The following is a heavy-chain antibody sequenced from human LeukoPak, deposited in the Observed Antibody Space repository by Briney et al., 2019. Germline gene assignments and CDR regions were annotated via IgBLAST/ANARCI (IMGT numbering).Heavy chain of an antibody. CDR3: AKRGTQIAAEDRYWYFDL. V-gene: IGHV3-23*01. D-gene: IGHD6-13*01. CDR2: ISGSGGST. CDR1: GFTFSSYA. Sequence: AGGSLRLSCAASGFTFSSYAMSWVRQAPGKGLEWVSAISGSGGSTYYADSVKGRFTISRDNSKNTLYLQMNSLRAEDTAVYYCAKRGTQIAAEDRYWYFDLWGRGTLVTVSS. J-gene: IGHJ2*01.